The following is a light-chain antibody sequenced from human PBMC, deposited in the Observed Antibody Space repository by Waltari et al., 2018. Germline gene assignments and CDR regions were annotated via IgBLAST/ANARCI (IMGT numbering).Light chain of an antibody. V-gene: IGKV4-1*01. Sequence: DIVMTQSPDSQAVSLGERATINCRSSQSILDNSNKRNYLTWYQQKAGQPPRVLISWASTRDSGVPDRFSGSGSGTDFTLTISSLQAEDVAVYYCQQYYTAPYTFGQGAKLEIK. J-gene: IGKJ2*01. CDR1: QSILDNSNKRNY. CDR3: QQYYTAPYT. CDR2: WAS.